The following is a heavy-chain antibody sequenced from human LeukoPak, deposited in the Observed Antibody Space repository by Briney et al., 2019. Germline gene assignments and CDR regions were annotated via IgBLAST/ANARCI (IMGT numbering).Heavy chain of an antibody. CDR1: GFTFTNFW. CDR2: IYPRDSRT. D-gene: IGHD5-24*01. V-gene: IGHV5-51*01. J-gene: IGHJ4*02. CDR3: ARDGGDGYEYVH. Sequence: GESLKISCKTSGFTFTNFWIAGVRQMPGKGLEWTGIIYPRDSRTRYSRSFQGQVTMSADKSISTAYVQWNSLKASDTAMYYCARDGGDGYEYVHWGQGTLVTVSS.